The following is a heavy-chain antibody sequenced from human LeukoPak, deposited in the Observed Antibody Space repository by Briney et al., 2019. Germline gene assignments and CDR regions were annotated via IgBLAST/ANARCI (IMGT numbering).Heavy chain of an antibody. CDR2: VHYTGTT. V-gene: IGHV4-59*08. Sequence: SETLSLICSVSGVSMCSYYWSWIRQPPGKGLEWFGYVHYTGTTNYNASLKSRVTISLDTSKNQFSLRLSSVTAEDTAVYYCARHDAGMVRGVRNWGQGTLVTVSS. J-gene: IGHJ4*02. CDR1: GVSMCSYY. CDR3: ARHDAGMVRGVRN. D-gene: IGHD3-10*01.